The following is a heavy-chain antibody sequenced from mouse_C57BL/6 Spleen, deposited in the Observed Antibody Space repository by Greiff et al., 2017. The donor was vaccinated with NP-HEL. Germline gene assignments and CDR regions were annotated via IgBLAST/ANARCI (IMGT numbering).Heavy chain of an antibody. Sequence: VQLQQPGAELVMPGASVKLSCKASGYTFTSYWMHWVKQRPGQGLEWIGEIDPSDSYTNYNQKFKGKSTLTVDKSSSTAYMQLSSLTSEDSAVYYGAELSPRHYYGSSYVFDYWGQGTTLTVSS. V-gene: IGHV1-69*01. CDR3: AELSPRHYYGSSYVFDY. CDR2: IDPSDSYT. CDR1: GYTFTSYW. D-gene: IGHD1-1*01. J-gene: IGHJ2*01.